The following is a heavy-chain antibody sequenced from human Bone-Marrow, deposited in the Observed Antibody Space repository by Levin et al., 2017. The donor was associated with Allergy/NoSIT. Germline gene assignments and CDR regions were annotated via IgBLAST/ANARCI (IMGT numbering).Heavy chain of an antibody. CDR2: IYSGGST. CDR3: AGRVGATLSRTRAFDY. V-gene: IGHV3-66*01. CDR1: GFGVSSSY. D-gene: IGHD1-26*01. J-gene: IGHJ4*01. Sequence: PGGSLRLSCAASGFGVSSSYMTWVRQAPGKGLEWVSVIYSGGSTYYADSVKDRFTISRDNSKNTLYLQMNSLRAEDTAIYYCAGRVGATLSRTRAFDYWGHGTLVTVSS.